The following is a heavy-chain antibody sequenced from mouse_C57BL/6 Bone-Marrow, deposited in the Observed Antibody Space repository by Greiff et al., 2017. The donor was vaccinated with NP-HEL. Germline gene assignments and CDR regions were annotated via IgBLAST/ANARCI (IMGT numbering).Heavy chain of an antibody. J-gene: IGHJ4*01. D-gene: IGHD1-1*01. V-gene: IGHV1-75*01. Sequence: VQLQQSGPELVKPGASVKISCKASGYTFTDYYINWVKQRPGQGLEWIGWIFPGSGSTYYNEKFKGKATLTVDKSSSTAYMLLSSLTSEDSAVYFCAREGIYYGSNYGAMDYWGQGTSVTVSS. CDR3: AREGIYYGSNYGAMDY. CDR2: IFPGSGST. CDR1: GYTFTDYY.